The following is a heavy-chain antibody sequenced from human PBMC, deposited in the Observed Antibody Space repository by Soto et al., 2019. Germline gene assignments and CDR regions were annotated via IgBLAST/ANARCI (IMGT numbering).Heavy chain of an antibody. CDR1: GYSFTSYW. D-gene: IGHD3-22*01. J-gene: IGHJ3*02. CDR2: IYPGDSDT. Sequence: GESLKISCKGSGYSFTSYWIGWVRQMPGKGLEWMGIIYPGDSDTRYSPSFQGQVTISADKSISTAYLQWSSLKASDTAMYYCARPESHYYDSSGSGLTGRAAFDIWGQGTMVTVSS. CDR3: ARPESHYYDSSGSGLTGRAAFDI. V-gene: IGHV5-51*01.